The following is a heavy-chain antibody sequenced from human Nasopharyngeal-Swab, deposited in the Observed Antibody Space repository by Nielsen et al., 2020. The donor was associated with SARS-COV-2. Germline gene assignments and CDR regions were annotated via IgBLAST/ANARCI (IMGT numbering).Heavy chain of an antibody. J-gene: IGHJ5*02. CDR2: INTNTGNP. V-gene: IGHV7-4-1*02. CDR1: GYTFTSYA. D-gene: IGHD6-19*01. Sequence: ALVKVSCKASGYTFTSYAMNWVRQAPGQGLEWMGWINTNTGNPTYAQGFTGRFVFSLDTSVSTAYLQISSLKAEDTAVYYCAVHVAGDRPPFDPWGQGTLVTVSS. CDR3: AVHVAGDRPPFDP.